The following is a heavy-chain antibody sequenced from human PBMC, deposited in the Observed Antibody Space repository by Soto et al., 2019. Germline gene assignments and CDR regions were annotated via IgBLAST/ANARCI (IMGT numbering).Heavy chain of an antibody. Sequence: GGSLRLSCAASGFTFSSYGMHWVRQAPGKGLEWVAVIWYDGSNKYYADSVKGRFTISGDNSKNTLYLQMNSLRAEDTAVYYCARDRFQSYGSGSLNWFDPWGQGTLVTVSS. J-gene: IGHJ5*02. CDR2: IWYDGSNK. CDR1: GFTFSSYG. CDR3: ARDRFQSYGSGSLNWFDP. V-gene: IGHV3-33*01. D-gene: IGHD3-10*01.